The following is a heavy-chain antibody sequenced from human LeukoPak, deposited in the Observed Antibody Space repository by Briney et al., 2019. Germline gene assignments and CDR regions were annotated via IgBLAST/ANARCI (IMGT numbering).Heavy chain of an antibody. CDR2: INTNTGNP. CDR1: GYTFTSYA. J-gene: IGHJ6*02. Sequence: ASVKVSCKASGYTFTSYAMNWVRQAPGQGLEWMGWINTNTGNPTYAQGFTGRFVFSLDTSVSTAYLQISSLKAEDTAVYYCARGDDILTGYGMDVWGQGTTVTVSS. CDR3: ARGDDILTGYGMDV. V-gene: IGHV7-4-1*02. D-gene: IGHD3-9*01.